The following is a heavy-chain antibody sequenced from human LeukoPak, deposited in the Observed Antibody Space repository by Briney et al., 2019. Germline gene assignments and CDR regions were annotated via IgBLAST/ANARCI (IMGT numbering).Heavy chain of an antibody. Sequence: PSQTLSLTCAVYGGSFSGYYWSWIRQPPGKGLEWIGEINHSGSTNYNPSLKSRVTISVDTSKNQFSLKLSSVTAADTAVYYCARRHITMVRGVTYYFDYWGQGTLVTVSS. D-gene: IGHD3-10*01. CDR3: ARRHITMVRGVTYYFDY. CDR1: GGSFSGYY. CDR2: INHSGST. J-gene: IGHJ4*02. V-gene: IGHV4-34*01.